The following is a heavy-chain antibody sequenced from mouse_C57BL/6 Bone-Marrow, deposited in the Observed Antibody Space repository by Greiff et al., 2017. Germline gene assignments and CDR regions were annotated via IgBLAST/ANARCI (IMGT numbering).Heavy chain of an antibody. Sequence: LQQSGASVKIPCKASGYAFSSYWMNWVKQRPGKGLEWLGQIYPGDGDTNYNGKFKGKATLTADKSSSTAYMQLSSLTSEDSAVYFCAREDYYYGLDYWGQGTTRTVSS. CDR1: GYAFSSYW. CDR2: IYPGDGDT. CDR3: AREDYYYGLDY. J-gene: IGHJ2*01. V-gene: IGHV1-80*01. D-gene: IGHD1-1*01.